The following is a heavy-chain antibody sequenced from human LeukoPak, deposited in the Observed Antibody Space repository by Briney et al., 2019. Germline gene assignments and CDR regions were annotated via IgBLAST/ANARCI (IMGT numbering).Heavy chain of an antibody. CDR1: GFTFSSYW. Sequence: PGGSLRLSCVASGFTFSSYWMHWVRQDPGKGLVGVSRINPDGSVTGYADSVKGRFTVSRDNAKNTLYLQMNSLRAEDPAIYYCTRNFDYGDYLWSQGTLVTVSS. J-gene: IGHJ5*02. D-gene: IGHD4-17*01. CDR3: TRNFDYGDYL. V-gene: IGHV3-74*01. CDR2: INPDGSVT.